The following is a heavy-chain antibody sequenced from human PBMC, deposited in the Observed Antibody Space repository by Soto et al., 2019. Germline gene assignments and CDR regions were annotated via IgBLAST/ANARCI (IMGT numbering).Heavy chain of an antibody. J-gene: IGHJ6*02. D-gene: IGHD6-6*01. CDR2: ISAYNGNT. V-gene: IGHV1-18*01. CDR3: ARGSSSSVPYYYYYYYGMDV. Sequence: GASVKVSCKASGYTFTSYGISWVRQAPGQGLEWMGWISAYNGNTNYAQKLQGRVTMTTDTSTSTAYMELGSLRSDDTAVYYCARGSSSSVPYYYYYYYGMDVWGQGTTVTVSS. CDR1: GYTFTSYG.